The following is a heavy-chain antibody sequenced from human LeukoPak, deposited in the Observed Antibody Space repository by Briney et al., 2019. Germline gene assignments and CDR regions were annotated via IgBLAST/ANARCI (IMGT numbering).Heavy chain of an antibody. V-gene: IGHV1-69*06. CDR2: IITIFGTA. D-gene: IGHD3-22*01. J-gene: IGHJ3*02. CDR3: ARAKYYYDSSGYYQEAAFDI. CDR1: GGTFSSYA. Sequence: ASVKVSCKASGGTFSSYAISWVRQAPGQGLEWMGGIITIFGTANYAQKFQGRVTITADKSTSTAYMELSSLRSEDTAVYYCARAKYYYDSSGYYQEAAFDIWGQGTMVTVSS.